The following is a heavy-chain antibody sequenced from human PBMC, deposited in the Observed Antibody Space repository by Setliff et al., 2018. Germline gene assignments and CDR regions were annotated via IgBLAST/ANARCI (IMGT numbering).Heavy chain of an antibody. CDR1: GGSISSYPYY. V-gene: IGHV4-39*07. CDR3: ARPHDYGDYSLYV. D-gene: IGHD4-17*01. Sequence: SETLSLTCTVSGGSISSYPYYWGWIRQPPGEGREWIGNFYHTGITYYNPSLKSRVTISVDTSKNQFSLKLSSVTAADTAVYYCARPHDYGDYSLYVWGKGTTVTVPQ. J-gene: IGHJ6*04. CDR2: FYHTGIT.